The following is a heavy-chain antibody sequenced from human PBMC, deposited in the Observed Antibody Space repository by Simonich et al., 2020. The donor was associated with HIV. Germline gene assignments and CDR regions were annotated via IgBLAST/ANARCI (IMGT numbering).Heavy chain of an antibody. D-gene: IGHD4-17*01. V-gene: IGHV7-4-1*02. CDR2: INHNTGNP. Sequence: QVQLVQSGSELKKPGASVNVSCKASGYPFTTHAMNWVRQAPGQGLEWMGWINHNTGNPTDAQRFTGRFVFSLDTSVSTAYLQISSLKDEDTAVYYCVREVRSFDYWGQGTLVTVSS. CDR3: VREVRSFDY. CDR1: GYPFTTHA. J-gene: IGHJ4*02.